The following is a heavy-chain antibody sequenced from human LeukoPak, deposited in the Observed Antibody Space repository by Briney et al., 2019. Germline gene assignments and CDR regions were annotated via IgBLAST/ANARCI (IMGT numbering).Heavy chain of an antibody. CDR2: INPNSGDT. V-gene: IGHV1-2*06. CDR3: ARSAEHCNNGVCFTDYYMDV. Sequence: APVKVSCKASGYTFTGYYMHWVRQAPGQGLEWMGRINPNSGDTNYAQNFQGRVTMTRDTSITTAYMELSSLTSADTAVYFCARSAEHCNNGVCFTDYYMDVWGKGTTVTVSS. J-gene: IGHJ6*03. D-gene: IGHD2-8*01. CDR1: GYTFTGYY.